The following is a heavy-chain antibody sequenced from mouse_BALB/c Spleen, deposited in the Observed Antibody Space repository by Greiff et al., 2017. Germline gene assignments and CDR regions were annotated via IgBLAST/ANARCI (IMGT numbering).Heavy chain of an antibody. CDR3: ARSIHYYERGAMDY. Sequence: QVQLQQSGAELARPGASVKMSCKASGYTFTRYTMHWVKQRPGQGLEWIGYINPSSGYTNYNQKFKDKATLTADKSSSTAYMQLSSLTSEDSAVYYCARSIHYYERGAMDYWGQGTSVTVSA. V-gene: IGHV1-4*01. J-gene: IGHJ4*01. CDR1: GYTFTRYT. D-gene: IGHD1-2*01. CDR2: INPSSGYT.